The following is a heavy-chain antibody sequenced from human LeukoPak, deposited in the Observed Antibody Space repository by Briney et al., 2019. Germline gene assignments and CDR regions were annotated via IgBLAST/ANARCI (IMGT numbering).Heavy chain of an antibody. D-gene: IGHD2-15*01. V-gene: IGHV3-21*01. CDR1: GFTFSSYS. CDR3: ARGSTRYCSGGSCYYYYYYGMDV. CDR2: ISSSSSYI. J-gene: IGHJ6*02. Sequence: PGGSLRLSCAASGFTFSSYSMNWVRQAPGKGLGWVSSISSSSSYIYYADSVKGRFTISRDNAKNSLYLQMNSLRAEDTAVYYCARGSTRYCSGGSCYYYYYYGMDVWGQGTTVTVSS.